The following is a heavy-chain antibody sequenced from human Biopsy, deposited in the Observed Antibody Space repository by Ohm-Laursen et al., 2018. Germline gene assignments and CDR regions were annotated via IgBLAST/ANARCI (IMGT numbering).Heavy chain of an antibody. Sequence: TLSLTCTVSGYSISSDYRWGWVRQAPGKTLEWLGNIFKDGNTHYNPSLRSRLIISIDTSKNQFSLMMTSVSGADTAVYFCARVGSGWAPFDKWGPGTLVTVSS. J-gene: IGHJ4*02. D-gene: IGHD6-19*01. CDR2: IFKDGNT. CDR1: GYSISSDYR. CDR3: ARVGSGWAPFDK. V-gene: IGHV4-38-2*02.